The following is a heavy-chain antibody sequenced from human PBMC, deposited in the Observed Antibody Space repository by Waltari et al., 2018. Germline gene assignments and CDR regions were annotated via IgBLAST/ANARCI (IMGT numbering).Heavy chain of an antibody. V-gene: IGHV1-18*01. D-gene: IGHD3-3*01. J-gene: IGHJ3*01. CDR2: ISVNNGNT. Sequence: QVQLVQSGAEVKKPGASMKVSCKASGYNFSTYDITWVRQAPGQGLEWMGWISVNNGNTNDAQQFQGRCTMTTDTSTKTAYMELRSLRSEDTAVYYCARDRRRFGSGVADGCDFWGQGTIVTVSS. CDR3: ARDRRRFGSGVADGCDF. CDR1: GYNFSTYD.